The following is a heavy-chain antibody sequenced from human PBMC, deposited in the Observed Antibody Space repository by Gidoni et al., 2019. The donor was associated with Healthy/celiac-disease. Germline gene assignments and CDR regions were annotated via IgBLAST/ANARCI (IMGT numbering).Heavy chain of an antibody. V-gene: IGHV4-34*01. CDR1: GGSFSGYY. J-gene: IGHJ3*02. CDR3: ARRHPGFSSSPPVVAFDI. CDR2: INHSGST. D-gene: IGHD6-13*01. Sequence: QVQLQQWGAGLLKPSETLSLTCAVDGGSFSGYYWSWIRQPPGKGLEWIGEINHSGSTNYNPSLKSRVTISVDTSKNQFSLKLSSVTAADTAVYYCARRHPGFSSSPPVVAFDIWGQGTMVTVSS.